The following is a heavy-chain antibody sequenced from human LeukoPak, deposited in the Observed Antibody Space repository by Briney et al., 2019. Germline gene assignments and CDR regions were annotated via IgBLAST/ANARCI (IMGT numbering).Heavy chain of an antibody. CDR3: VKFFLPYLAGGTGSR. J-gene: IGHJ4*02. V-gene: IGHV3-23*01. D-gene: IGHD3-10*01. CDR2: ISDGGDST. Sequence: GGSLTLSCAASGFPFSTYAMSWVCQAPGMRLEWDSSISDGGDSTHYADSVEGRFTISRDNSKNTLYLQMNSLRAEDTALYYCVKFFLPYLAGGTGSRWGQGTLVTVSS. CDR1: GFPFSTYA.